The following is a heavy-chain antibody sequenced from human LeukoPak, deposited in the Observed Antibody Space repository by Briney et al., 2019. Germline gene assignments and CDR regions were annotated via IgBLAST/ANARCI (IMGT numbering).Heavy chain of an antibody. CDR3: ARAPANKYDSRLSEDY. V-gene: IGHV1-46*01. Sequence: ASVTVSCKASGYTFTAYYIHWVRQAPGQGLEWMGIINPGDGTTSYAQKFQGRVTMTRDTSTSTVYMELRSLRSEDTAVYYCARAPANKYDSRLSEDYWGQGTLVTVSS. CDR1: GYTFTAYY. D-gene: IGHD3-22*01. J-gene: IGHJ4*02. CDR2: INPGDGTT.